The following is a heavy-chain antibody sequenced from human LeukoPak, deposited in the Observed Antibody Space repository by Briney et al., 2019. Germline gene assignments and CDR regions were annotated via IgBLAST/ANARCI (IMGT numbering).Heavy chain of an antibody. CDR2: IIPIFGTA. Sequence: SVKVSCMASGGTFSSYAISWVRQAPGQGLEWMGGIIPIFGTANYAQKFQGRVTSTADKSTSTANMELSSLRSEDTAVYYCARATRDGYNFDAFDIWGQGTMVTVSS. CDR3: ARATRDGYNFDAFDI. J-gene: IGHJ3*02. D-gene: IGHD5-24*01. V-gene: IGHV1-69*06. CDR1: GGTFSSYA.